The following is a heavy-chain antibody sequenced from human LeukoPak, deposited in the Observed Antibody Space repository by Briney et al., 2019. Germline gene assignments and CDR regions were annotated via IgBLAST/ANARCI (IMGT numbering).Heavy chain of an antibody. J-gene: IGHJ3*02. V-gene: IGHV3-21*01. CDR2: ISISSNYI. CDR3: ARGSRFGVVERDAFDI. D-gene: IGHD3-3*01. Sequence: GGTLRLSCAASGFTFSRYSMNWVRQAPGKGLEWVSSISISSNYIYYTDSVKGRFTISRDNAKNSLYLQMNSLRAEDTAVYYCARGSRFGVVERDAFDIWGQGTMVTVSS. CDR1: GFTFSRYS.